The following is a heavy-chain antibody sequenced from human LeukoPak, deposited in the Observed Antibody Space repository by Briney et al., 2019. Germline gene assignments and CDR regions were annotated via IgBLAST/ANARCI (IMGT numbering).Heavy chain of an antibody. J-gene: IGHJ6*02. V-gene: IGHV4-4*07. Sequence: SETLSLTCTVSGGSISSYYWSWIRQPAGKGLEWIGRVYTSGSTNYNPSLKRRVTMSVDTSKNQSPRKRDSGTAADTDVYYCVRMKGIAAAATAGYYYYGMDVWGQGTTVTVPS. CDR2: VYTSGST. CDR1: GGSISSYY. D-gene: IGHD6-13*01. CDR3: VRMKGIAAAATAGYYYYGMDV.